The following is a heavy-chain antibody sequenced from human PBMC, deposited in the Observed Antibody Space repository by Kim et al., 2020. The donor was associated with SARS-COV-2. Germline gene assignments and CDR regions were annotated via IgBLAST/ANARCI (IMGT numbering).Heavy chain of an antibody. CDR2: IYYSGST. D-gene: IGHD3-10*01. CDR3: ARVPYGSGRIDY. Sequence: SETLSLTCTVSGGSISSYYWSWIRQPPGKGLEWIGYIYYSGSTNYNPSLKSRVTISVDTSKNQFSLKLNSVTAADTAVYYCARVPYGSGRIDYWGQGTLVTGSS. J-gene: IGHJ4*02. CDR1: GGSISSYY. V-gene: IGHV4-59*13.